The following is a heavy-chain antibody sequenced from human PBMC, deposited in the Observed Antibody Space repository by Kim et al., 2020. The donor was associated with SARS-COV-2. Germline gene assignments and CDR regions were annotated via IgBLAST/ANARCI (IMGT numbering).Heavy chain of an antibody. CDR2: LNEDGSTT. CDR3: VRDLVGSDDL. J-gene: IGHJ5*02. CDR1: GFTFSNYW. Sequence: GGSLRLSRAASGFTFSNYWMHWVRQAPGKGPVWVSRLNEDGSTTNYADSVKGRFTISRDNARNTLYLHMDSLRAEDTALYYCVRDLVGSDDLWGQGTLVT. D-gene: IGHD5-12*01. V-gene: IGHV3-74*01.